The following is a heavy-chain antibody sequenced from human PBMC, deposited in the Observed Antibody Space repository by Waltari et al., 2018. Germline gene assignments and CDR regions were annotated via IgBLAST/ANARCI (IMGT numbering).Heavy chain of an antibody. CDR1: GYTFTSYY. V-gene: IGHV1-46*01. CDR2: INPSGGST. Sequence: QVQLVQSGAAVKKPGASVKVACTASGYTFTSYYQHWVRRAPEQGLEWMGIINPSGGSTSYAQKFQGRVTMTRDTSTSTVYMELSSLRSEDTAVYYCARDGPDNAQYSSSWYSDYWGQGTLVTVSS. J-gene: IGHJ4*02. D-gene: IGHD6-13*01. CDR3: ARDGPDNAQYSSSWYSDY.